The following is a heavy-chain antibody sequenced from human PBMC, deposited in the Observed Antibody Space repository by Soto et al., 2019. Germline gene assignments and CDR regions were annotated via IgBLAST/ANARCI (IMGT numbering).Heavy chain of an antibody. V-gene: IGHV1-69*02. J-gene: IGHJ5*02. D-gene: IGHD2-15*01. CDR1: GGTFSSYT. CDR3: ARAYCSGGSCYPDRTNWFDP. CDR2: IIPILGIA. Sequence: ASVKVSCKASGGTFSSYTISWVRQAPGQGLEWMGRIIPILGIANYAQKFQGRVTITADTSKNQFSLKLSSVTAADTAVYYCARAYCSGGSCYPDRTNWFDPWGQGTLVTVSS.